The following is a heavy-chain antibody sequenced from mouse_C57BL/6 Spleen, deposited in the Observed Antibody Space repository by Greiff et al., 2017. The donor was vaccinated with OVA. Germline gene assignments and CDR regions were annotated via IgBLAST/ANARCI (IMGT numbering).Heavy chain of an antibody. CDR3: TTAAQATLYFDY. Sequence: EVQLQQSGAELVRPGASVKLSCTASGFNIKDDYMHWVKQRPEQGLEWIGWIDPENGDTEYASKFQGKATITADTSSNTAYLQLSSLTSEDTAVYYCTTAAQATLYFDYWGQGTTLTVSS. CDR1: GFNIKDDY. CDR2: IDPENGDT. J-gene: IGHJ2*01. V-gene: IGHV14-4*01. D-gene: IGHD3-2*02.